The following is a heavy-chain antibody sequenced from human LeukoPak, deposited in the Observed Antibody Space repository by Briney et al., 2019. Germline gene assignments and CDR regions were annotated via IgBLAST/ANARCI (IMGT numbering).Heavy chain of an antibody. CDR3: IRDFRSADL. J-gene: IGHJ5*02. CDR2: IYVDGRTT. CDR1: GFTFSNYW. Sequence: GGSLRLSCVASGFTFSNYWMHWVRQPPGRGLVWVSRIYVDGRTTNYADSVKGRFTISRDNAKNTVYLEMNSLSVEDTATYYCIRDFRSADLWGQGTLVTVTS. V-gene: IGHV3-74*01.